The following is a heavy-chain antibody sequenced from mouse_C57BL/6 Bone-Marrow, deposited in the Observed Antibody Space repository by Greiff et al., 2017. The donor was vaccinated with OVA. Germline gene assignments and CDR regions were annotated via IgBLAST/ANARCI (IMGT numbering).Heavy chain of an antibody. J-gene: IGHJ4*01. D-gene: IGHD2-4*01. CDR2: ISYDGSN. V-gene: IGHV3-6*01. Sequence: VQLQQSGPGLVKPSQSLSLTCSVTGYSITSGYYWNWIRQFPGNKLEWMGYISYDGSNNYNPSLKNRISITRDTSKNQFFLKLNSVTTEDTATYYCARTNYDYDDLYYAMDYWGQGTSVTVSS. CDR3: ARTNYDYDDLYYAMDY. CDR1: GYSITSGYY.